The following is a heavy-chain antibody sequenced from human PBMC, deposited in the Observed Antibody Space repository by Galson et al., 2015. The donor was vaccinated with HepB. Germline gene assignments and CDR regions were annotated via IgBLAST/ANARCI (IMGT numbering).Heavy chain of an antibody. CDR1: GFTFSSYA. J-gene: IGHJ4*02. D-gene: IGHD3-22*01. V-gene: IGHV3-23*01. CDR2: ISGSGGST. CDR3: AKPNYDSSGYWAGY. Sequence: SLRLSCAASGFTFSSYAMSWVRQAPGKGLEWVSAISGSGGSTYYADSVKGRFTISRDNSKNTLYLQMNSLRAEDTAVYYCAKPNYDSSGYWAGYWGQGTLVTVSS.